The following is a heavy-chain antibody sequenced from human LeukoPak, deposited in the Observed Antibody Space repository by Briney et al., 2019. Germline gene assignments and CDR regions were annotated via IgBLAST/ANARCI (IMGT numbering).Heavy chain of an antibody. CDR1: GDSIRSNNYY. J-gene: IGHJ4*02. D-gene: IGHD3-3*01. V-gene: IGHV4-39*01. CDR3: QSRFLEWLLDY. Sequence: SETLSLTCTVSGDSIRSNNYYWGWIRQPPGKGLEWIGSIYDTGSTFYNPSPKSRVIISVDTSKNQFSLKLSSVTAADTAVYYSQSRFLEWLLDYWGQGTLVTVSS. CDR2: IYDTGST.